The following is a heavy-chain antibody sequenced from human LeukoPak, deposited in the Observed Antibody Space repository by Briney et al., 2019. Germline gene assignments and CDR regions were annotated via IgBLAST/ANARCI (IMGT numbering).Heavy chain of an antibody. Sequence: GGSLRLSCTASGFTFGDYAMSWVRQAPGKGLEWVGFIRSKAYGGTTEYAASVKGRFTISRDDPKSIAYLQMNSLKTEDTAVYYCTRVEAAASYYFDQWGQGTLVTVSS. CDR3: TRVEAAASYYFDQ. CDR2: IRSKAYGGTT. CDR1: GFTFGDYA. V-gene: IGHV3-49*04. D-gene: IGHD6-13*01. J-gene: IGHJ4*02.